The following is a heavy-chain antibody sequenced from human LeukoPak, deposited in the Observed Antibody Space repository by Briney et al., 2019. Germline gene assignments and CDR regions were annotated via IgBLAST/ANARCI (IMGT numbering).Heavy chain of an antibody. D-gene: IGHD6-19*01. CDR1: GGTLSSYA. V-gene: IGHV1-69*01. J-gene: IGHJ3*02. Sequence: SVKVSCKASGGTLSSYAISWVRQAPGQGLEWMGGIIPIFGTANYAQKFQGRVTITADESTSTAYMELSSLRSEDTAVYYCARVKQWLVPSDAFDIWGQGTMVTVSS. CDR3: ARVKQWLVPSDAFDI. CDR2: IIPIFGTA.